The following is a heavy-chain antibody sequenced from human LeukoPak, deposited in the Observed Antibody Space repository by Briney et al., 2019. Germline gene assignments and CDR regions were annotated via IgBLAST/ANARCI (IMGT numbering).Heavy chain of an antibody. CDR3: TSSPQGESSAKIDC. CDR2: ITSKTDGGTI. CDR1: GFTFTNAW. V-gene: IGHV3-15*01. J-gene: IGHJ4*02. D-gene: IGHD1-26*01. Sequence: MAGGSLRLSCAASGFTFTNAWMSWVRQAPGKGLEWVGRITSKTDGGTIAYAAPVKGRFTISRDDSKNTLFLQMNSLNTEDTAVYYCTSSPQGESSAKIDCWAQGTLVTVSS.